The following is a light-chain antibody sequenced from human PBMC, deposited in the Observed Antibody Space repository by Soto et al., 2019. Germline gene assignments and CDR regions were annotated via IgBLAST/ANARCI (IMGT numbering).Light chain of an antibody. CDR2: DAS. CDR3: QHRNNWPRP. J-gene: IGKJ2*01. CDR1: QSISSY. V-gene: IGKV3-11*01. Sequence: EIVLTQSPATLSLSPGERATLSCRVSQSISSYLVWYQQKPGQAPRLLIYDASNRATGIPVRFSGSGSGTDFTLTISSLEPEDSAVYYCQHRNNWPRPFGQGTKLEIK.